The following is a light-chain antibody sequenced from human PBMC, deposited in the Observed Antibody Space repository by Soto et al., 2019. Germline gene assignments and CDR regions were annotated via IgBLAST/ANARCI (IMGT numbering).Light chain of an antibody. V-gene: IGKV1-5*01. CDR2: DAS. CDR3: QQYNSYWGT. Sequence: ASVGDRVTITCRASQSISSWLAWYQQKPGKAPKLLIYDASSLESGVPSRFSGSGSGTEFTLTISSLQPDDFATYYCQQYNSYWGTFGQGTKVDIK. CDR1: QSISSW. J-gene: IGKJ1*01.